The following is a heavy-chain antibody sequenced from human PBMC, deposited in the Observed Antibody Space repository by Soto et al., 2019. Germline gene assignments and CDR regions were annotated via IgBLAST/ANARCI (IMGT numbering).Heavy chain of an antibody. V-gene: IGHV1-69*13. CDR3: ARASIAAHAFYNWFEP. CDR2: IIPIFGTA. J-gene: IGHJ5*02. D-gene: IGHD6-6*01. CDR1: GGTFSSYA. Sequence: SVNVSCKASGGTFSSYAISWVRQAPGQGLEWMGGIIPIFGTANYAQKFQGRVTITADESTSTAYMELSSLRSEDTAVYYCARASIAAHAFYNWFEPWGQETLIIGSS.